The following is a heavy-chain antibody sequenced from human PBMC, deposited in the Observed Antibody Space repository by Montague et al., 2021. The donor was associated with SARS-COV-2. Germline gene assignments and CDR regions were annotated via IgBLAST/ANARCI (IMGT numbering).Heavy chain of an antibody. CDR2: VYYSGNI. CDR3: VRHGSGPDLLNDS. J-gene: IGHJ5*02. V-gene: IGHV4-39*01. CDR1: GGSINSASYY. Sequence: SETLSLTCSVSGGSINSASYYWGWIRQPPGKSLEWVGSVYYSGNIYYNPSLKSRVAISVDPSKNQFSLNVSFVTAADTAVYYCVRHGSGPDLLNDSWGQGTLVTVSP. D-gene: IGHD3-16*01.